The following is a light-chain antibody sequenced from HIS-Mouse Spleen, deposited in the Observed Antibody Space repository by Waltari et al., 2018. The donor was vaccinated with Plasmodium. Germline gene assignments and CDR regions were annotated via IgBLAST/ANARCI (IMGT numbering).Light chain of an antibody. CDR1: SPRSYY. V-gene: IGLV3-19*01. J-gene: IGLJ2*01. CDR2: GKN. CDR3: NSRDISGTHGV. Sequence: SSELTQDPAVSVALGQTVRITCQGDSPRSYYASCYQQKPGQTPVLVIYGKNNRPSGIPDRFSVSSSGNAAALTVTGAQSEEEADYYCNSRDISGTHGVFGGGTKLTVL.